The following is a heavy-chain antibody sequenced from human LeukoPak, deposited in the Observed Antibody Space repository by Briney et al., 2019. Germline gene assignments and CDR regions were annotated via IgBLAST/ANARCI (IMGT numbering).Heavy chain of an antibody. CDR1: GYTFTSYD. J-gene: IGHJ5*02. CDR2: MNPNSGNT. Sequence: GASVKVSCKASGYTFTSYDINWVRQATGQGLEWMGWMNPNSGNTGYAQKFQGRVTMTRNTSISTAYMELSSLRSEDTAVYYWARGGGDYYGSGSYRVRNWFDPWGQGTLVTVSS. D-gene: IGHD3-10*01. CDR3: ARGGGDYYGSGSYRVRNWFDP. V-gene: IGHV1-8*01.